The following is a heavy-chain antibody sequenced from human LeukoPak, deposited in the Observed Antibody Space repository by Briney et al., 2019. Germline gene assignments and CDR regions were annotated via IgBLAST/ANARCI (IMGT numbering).Heavy chain of an antibody. CDR1: GYAFKKYA. CDR3: TRDPSNSSGWYIYFDY. CDR2: ISTYNGDT. D-gene: IGHD6-19*01. V-gene: IGHV1-18*01. Sequence: GASVKVSCKASGYAFKKYAISWVRQAPGQGLEFMGWISTYNGDTNYEQDFKGRVTMTTDASTSTAYMEPRSLRSDDTAVHYCTRDPSNSSGWYIYFDYWGQGVLVTVSS. J-gene: IGHJ4*02.